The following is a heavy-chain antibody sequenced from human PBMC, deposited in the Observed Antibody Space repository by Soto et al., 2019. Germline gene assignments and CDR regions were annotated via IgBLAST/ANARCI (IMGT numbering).Heavy chain of an antibody. J-gene: IGHJ4*02. CDR1: GFDFSDFP. Sequence: PGGSLRLSCVASGFDFSDFPISWVRQAPGKGLEWISYISSSLGHTDYADSVKGRFTTSRDNAKSSVFLEMSDLRSHDTAAYYCAANWNFGLNFWGLGTLVTVSS. CDR3: AANWNFGLNF. CDR2: ISSSLGHT. D-gene: IGHD1-1*01. V-gene: IGHV3-11*03.